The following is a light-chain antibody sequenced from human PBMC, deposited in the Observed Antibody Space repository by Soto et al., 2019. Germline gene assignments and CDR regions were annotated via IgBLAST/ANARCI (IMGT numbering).Light chain of an antibody. J-gene: IGKJ3*01. Sequence: GDRVTITCRASQGISNNLAWYQQKPGKVPNLLIYAASTLQSGVPSRFSGSGSGTDFTLTISSLQPEDVATYYCQEDNSALSFTFGPRTKVDIK. V-gene: IGKV1-27*01. CDR2: AAS. CDR3: QEDNSALSFT. CDR1: QGISNN.